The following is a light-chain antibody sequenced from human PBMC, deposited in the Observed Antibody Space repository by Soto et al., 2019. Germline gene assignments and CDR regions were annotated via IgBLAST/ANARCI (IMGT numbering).Light chain of an antibody. V-gene: IGKV3-20*01. CDR2: ATY. Sequence: EILLTQSPATLSLSPGEGATLSCRASQSVSSSFLAWYQQQPGQAPRLLIYATYRRAPGIPDRFSGSGSGTDFTRTISRLEPEDFAVDYCHQFDSSLTFGQGTKVEIK. CDR1: QSVSSSF. CDR3: HQFDSSLT. J-gene: IGKJ1*01.